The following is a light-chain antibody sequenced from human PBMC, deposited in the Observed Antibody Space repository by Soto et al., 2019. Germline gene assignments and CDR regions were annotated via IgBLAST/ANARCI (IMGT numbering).Light chain of an antibody. J-gene: IGLJ1*01. CDR1: SSDVGAYNL. CDR2: EVS. V-gene: IGLV2-14*01. CDR3: ASLTTTNFV. Sequence: QSVLTQPASVSGSPGQSITISCTGTSSDVGAYNLVSWYQHHPDKAPKLMISEVSNRPSGVSDRFSGSKSGNTASLTISGLQAEDEAEYYCASLTTTNFVFGTGTKVTGL.